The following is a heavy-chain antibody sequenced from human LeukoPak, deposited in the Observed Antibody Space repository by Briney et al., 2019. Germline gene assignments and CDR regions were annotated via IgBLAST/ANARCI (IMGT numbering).Heavy chain of an antibody. CDR1: GGSISSSSYY. D-gene: IGHD1-1*01. Sequence: SETLSLTCTVSGGSISSSSYYWGWLRQPPGKGLEWIGSIYYSGSTYYNPSLKSRVTISIDTSKNQFSLKLSSVTAADTAVYYCARHRTTGTTSYYYYMDVWGKGTTVTLSS. V-gene: IGHV4-39*01. J-gene: IGHJ6*03. CDR2: IYYSGST. CDR3: ARHRTTGTTSYYYYMDV.